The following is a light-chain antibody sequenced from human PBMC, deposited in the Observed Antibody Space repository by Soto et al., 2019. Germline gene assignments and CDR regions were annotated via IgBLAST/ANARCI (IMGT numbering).Light chain of an antibody. CDR2: EVT. CDR3: SSYTNINTRACV. CDR1: SGDIGSYNR. J-gene: IGLJ1*01. V-gene: IGLV2-14*01. Sequence: QSVLTQPASVSGSPGQSITISCTGTSGDIGSYNRVSWYQQHPGKAPKLIIYEVTARPSGVSNRFSGSKSGNTASLTISGLQAEDEAEYYCSSYTNINTRACVFGTGTRSPS.